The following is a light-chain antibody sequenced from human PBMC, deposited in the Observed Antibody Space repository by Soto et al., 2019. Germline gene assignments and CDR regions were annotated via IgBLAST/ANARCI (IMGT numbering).Light chain of an antibody. CDR2: RAS. Sequence: DVVMTQSPLSLPVTLGLPASISCKSSQSLVFSDGNAYLNWFQQRPGQSPRRLIYRASNRDSGVPDRFGGSWSGTDFTLQINGVEAEDVGVYYCMQATHWPPTFGRGTRVEIK. V-gene: IGKV2-30*01. CDR3: MQATHWPPT. CDR1: QSLVFSDGNAY. J-gene: IGKJ1*01.